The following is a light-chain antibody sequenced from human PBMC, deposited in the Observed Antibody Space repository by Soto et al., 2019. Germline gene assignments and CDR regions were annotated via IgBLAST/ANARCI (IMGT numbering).Light chain of an antibody. CDR2: EDD. CDR3: GTWDDSLSAYV. CDR1: SSHIGKNY. V-gene: IGLV1-51*01. Sequence: QSVLTQPPSVSAAPRQKVTISCSGGSSHIGKNYVSWYQQLPGTAPKLLIYEDDKRPSGTPDRFSGSKSGTSATLDITGLQTGDEADYYCGTWDDSLSAYVFGTGTKDTVL. J-gene: IGLJ1*01.